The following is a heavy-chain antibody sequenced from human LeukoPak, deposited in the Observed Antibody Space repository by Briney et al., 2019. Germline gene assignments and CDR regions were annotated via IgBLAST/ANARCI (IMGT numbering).Heavy chain of an antibody. Sequence: ASVKVSCKASGYSFTSYGISWVRQAPGQGLEWMGWISAYNGNTNYAQKLQGRVTMTTDTATSTAYMELRSLRSDDTAVYCCARGAVAGLDAFDIWGQGKMVTVSS. CDR3: ARGAVAGLDAFDI. J-gene: IGHJ3*02. D-gene: IGHD6-19*01. CDR2: ISAYNGNT. CDR1: GYSFTSYG. V-gene: IGHV1-18*01.